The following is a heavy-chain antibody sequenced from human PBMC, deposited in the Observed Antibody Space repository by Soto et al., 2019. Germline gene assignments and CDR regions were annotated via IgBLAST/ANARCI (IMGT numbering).Heavy chain of an antibody. CDR2: INPNSGGT. Sequence: ASVKVSCKASGYTFTGYYMHWVRQAPGQGLEWMGWINPNSGGTNYAQKFQGWVTMTRDTSISTAYMELSRLRSDDTAVYYCARGLGYYDFWSGPGMDVWGQGTTVTVSS. D-gene: IGHD3-3*01. J-gene: IGHJ6*02. CDR3: ARGLGYYDFWSGPGMDV. V-gene: IGHV1-2*04. CDR1: GYTFTGYY.